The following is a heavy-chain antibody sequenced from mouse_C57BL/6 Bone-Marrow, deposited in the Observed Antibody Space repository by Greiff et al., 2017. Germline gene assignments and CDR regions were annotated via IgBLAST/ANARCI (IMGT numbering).Heavy chain of an antibody. CDR2: IYPRSGNT. D-gene: IGHD3-3*01. CDR3: ARSRGWGYYFDY. Sequence: QVQLQQSGAELARPGASVKLSCKASGYTFTSYGISWVKQRTGQGLEWIGGIYPRSGNTYYNEKFKGKATLTADKSSSTAYMELRSLTSEDSAVYFCARSRGWGYYFDYWGQGTTLTVSS. V-gene: IGHV1-81*01. J-gene: IGHJ2*01. CDR1: GYTFTSYG.